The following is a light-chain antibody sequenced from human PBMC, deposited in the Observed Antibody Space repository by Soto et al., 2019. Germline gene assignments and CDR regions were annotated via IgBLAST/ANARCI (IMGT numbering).Light chain of an antibody. CDR2: AAS. CDR1: QDIKNY. CDR3: QQGFSLPWT. J-gene: IGKJ1*01. V-gene: IGKV1-39*01. Sequence: DIQVTQSPSSLSASVGDRVTITCRASQDIKNYLNWYQRKPGTAPRLLIYAASILQTGVPSSFSASGSGTEFALKISSLQPGDFGTYYCQQGFSLPWTFGQGTPVEVK.